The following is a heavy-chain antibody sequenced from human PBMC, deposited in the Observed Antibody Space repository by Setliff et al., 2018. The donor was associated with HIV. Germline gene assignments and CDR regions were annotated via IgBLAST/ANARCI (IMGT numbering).Heavy chain of an antibody. CDR1: GVSTISSSSSYY. CDR2: ISHSGIT. Sequence: SETLSLTCIVSGVSTISSSSSYYWGWIRQPPGKGLEWIGYISHSGITYYDPSLNSRVTLSADTSKNQLSLKLTSVTAEDTGVYYCARTVPHSAAQDAFDIWGQGTVVTVSS. D-gene: IGHD4-4*01. CDR3: ARTVPHSAAQDAFDI. J-gene: IGHJ3*02. V-gene: IGHV4-39*07.